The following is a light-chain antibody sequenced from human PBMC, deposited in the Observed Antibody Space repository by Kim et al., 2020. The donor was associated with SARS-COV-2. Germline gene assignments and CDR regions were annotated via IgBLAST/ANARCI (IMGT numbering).Light chain of an antibody. J-gene: IGLJ1*01. V-gene: IGLV2-14*03. CDR3: SSYTRSSSNYV. CDR1: SSDVGSYNY. Sequence: QSITISCTGTSSDVGSYNYVSWYQQHPGKAPKLMIYAVSNRPSGVSNRFSGSKSGNTASPTISGLQAEDEADYYCSSYTRSSSNYVFGTGTKVTVL. CDR2: AVS.